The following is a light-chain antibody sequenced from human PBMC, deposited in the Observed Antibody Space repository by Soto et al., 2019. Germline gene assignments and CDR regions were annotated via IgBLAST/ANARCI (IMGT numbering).Light chain of an antibody. Sequence: QLVLTQSSSASASLGSSVKLTCTLSSGHSSYIIAWHHQQPGKAPRYLMKLEGSGSYNKGSGVPDRFSGSSSGADRYLTISNLQFEDEANYYCETWDSNTRVFGGGTKRTVL. J-gene: IGLJ2*01. V-gene: IGLV4-60*02. CDR2: LEGSGSY. CDR3: ETWDSNTRV. CDR1: SGHSSYI.